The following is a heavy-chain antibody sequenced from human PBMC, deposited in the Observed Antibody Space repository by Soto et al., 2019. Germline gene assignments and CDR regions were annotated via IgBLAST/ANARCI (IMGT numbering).Heavy chain of an antibody. CDR3: ASHKYYDFWSGAYDY. D-gene: IGHD3-3*01. CDR2: IYYSGST. V-gene: IGHV4-31*03. CDR1: GGSISSGGYY. J-gene: IGHJ4*02. Sequence: PSETLSLTCTVSGGSISSGGYYWSWIRQRPGKGLEWIGYIYYSGSTYYNPSLKSRVTISVDTSKNQFSLKLSSVTAADTAVYYCASHKYYDFWSGAYDYWGQGTLVTVSS.